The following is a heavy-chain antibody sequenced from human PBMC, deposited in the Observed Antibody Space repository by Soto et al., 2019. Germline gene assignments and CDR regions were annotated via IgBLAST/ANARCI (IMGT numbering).Heavy chain of an antibody. CDR3: ARDIGNYDFWSGYYTGEAFDI. Sequence: QVQLQESGPGLVKPSGTLSLTCAVSGGSISSSNWWSWVRQPPGKGLEWIGEIYHSGSTNYNPSLKSRVTISVDKSKNQFSLKLSSVTAADTAVYYCARDIGNYDFWSGYYTGEAFDIWGQGTMVTVSS. V-gene: IGHV4-4*02. J-gene: IGHJ3*02. D-gene: IGHD3-3*01. CDR2: IYHSGST. CDR1: GGSISSSNW.